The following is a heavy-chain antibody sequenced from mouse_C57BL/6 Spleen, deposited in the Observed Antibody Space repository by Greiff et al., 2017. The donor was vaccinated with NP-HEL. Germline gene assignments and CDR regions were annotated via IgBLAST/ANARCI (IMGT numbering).Heavy chain of an antibody. J-gene: IGHJ4*01. CDR3: ARSPTGTRWYAMDY. Sequence: QVQLQQPGAELVKPGASVKLSCKASGYTFTSYWMHWVKQRPGQGLEWIGMIHPNSGSTNYNEKFKSKATLTVDKSSSTAYMQLSSLTSEDSAVYYCARSPTGTRWYAMDYWGQGTSVTVSS. CDR2: IHPNSGST. V-gene: IGHV1-64*01. CDR1: GYTFTSYW. D-gene: IGHD4-1*02.